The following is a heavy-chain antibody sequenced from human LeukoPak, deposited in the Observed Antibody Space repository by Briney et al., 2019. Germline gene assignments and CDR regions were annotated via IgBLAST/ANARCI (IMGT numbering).Heavy chain of an antibody. J-gene: IGHJ3*02. D-gene: IGHD2-21*02. CDR2: ISYDGANK. CDR3: AVIVVVTASTAFDI. V-gene: IGHV3-30*09. CDR1: GFIFSNYA. Sequence: SGGSLRLSCAASGFIFSNYAMHWVRQAPGKGLEWVAVISYDGANKYYADSVRGRFAISRDNSKSTLYLQMSSLRPEDTAVYYCAVIVVVTASTAFDIWGQGTMVTVSS.